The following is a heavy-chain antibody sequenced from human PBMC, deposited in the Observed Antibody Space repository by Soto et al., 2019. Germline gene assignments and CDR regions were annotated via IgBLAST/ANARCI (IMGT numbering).Heavy chain of an antibody. CDR2: IGTSGDT. D-gene: IGHD6-6*01. CDR1: GFTFSRYD. V-gene: IGHV3-13*04. CDR3: ARGALGFDP. J-gene: IGHJ5*02. Sequence: EVQVVESGGGLVQPGGSLRLSCAASGFTFSRYDMHWVRQATGRGLEWVSGIGTSGDTYYAGSVKGRFTIPRENAKNSVYLQMNSLRAGDTAVYYCARGALGFDPWGQGTLVAVSS.